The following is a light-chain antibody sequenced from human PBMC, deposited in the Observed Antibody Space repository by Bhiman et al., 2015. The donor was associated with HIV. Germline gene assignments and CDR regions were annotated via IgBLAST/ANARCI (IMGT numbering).Light chain of an antibody. CDR3: QAWDDSNVV. J-gene: IGLJ3*02. V-gene: IGLV3-1*01. CDR1: KLGEKF. Sequence: SYELAQPPSVSLSPGQTATITCSGDKLGEKFASWYQQKPGQSPILIIYQNNKRASGIPERISGSNSGDTATLTISGAQAMDEADYYCQAWDDSNVVFGGGTKLTVL. CDR2: QNN.